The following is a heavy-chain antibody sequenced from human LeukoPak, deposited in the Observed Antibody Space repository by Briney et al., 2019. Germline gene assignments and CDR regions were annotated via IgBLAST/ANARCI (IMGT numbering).Heavy chain of an antibody. CDR1: GYTFTSYY. CDR2: INPSGGST. CDR3: ARSEDFYYMDV. V-gene: IGHV1-46*03. D-gene: IGHD2/OR15-2a*01. J-gene: IGHJ6*03. Sequence: GASVKVSCRAPGYTFTSYYMHWVRQAPGQGLEWMGIINPSGGSTSYAQKFQGRVTMTRDTSTSTVYMELSSLRSEDTAVYYCARSEDFYYMDVWGKGTTVTVSS.